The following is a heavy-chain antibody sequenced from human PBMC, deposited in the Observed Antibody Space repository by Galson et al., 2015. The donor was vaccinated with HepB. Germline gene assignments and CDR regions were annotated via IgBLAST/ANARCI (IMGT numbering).Heavy chain of an antibody. CDR2: ISTSGARK. CDR3: AKDRDGGHDTPDASDI. CDR1: GFIVTNYA. J-gene: IGHJ3*02. D-gene: IGHD5-12*01. Sequence: SLRLSCAASGFIVTNYAMSWVRQAPGKGLEWVSVISTSGARKHYAASVQGRFTISRDNSKNTLYLQMNSLRAEDTAVYYCAKDRDGGHDTPDASDIWGQGTLVTVSS. V-gene: IGHV3-23*01.